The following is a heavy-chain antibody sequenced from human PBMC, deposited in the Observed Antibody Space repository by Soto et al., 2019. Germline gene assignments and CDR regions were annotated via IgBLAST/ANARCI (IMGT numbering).Heavy chain of an antibody. CDR2: IYYSGST. CDR1: GGSISSSSYY. V-gene: IGHV4-39*01. D-gene: IGHD1-26*01. CDR3: ASYSGSYSGFAY. J-gene: IGHJ4*02. Sequence: PSETLSLTCTVSGGSISSSSYYWGWIRQPPGKGLEWIGSIYYSGSTYYNPSLKSRVTTSVDTSKNQFSLKLSSVTAADTAVYYCASYSGSYSGFAYWGQGTLVTSPQ.